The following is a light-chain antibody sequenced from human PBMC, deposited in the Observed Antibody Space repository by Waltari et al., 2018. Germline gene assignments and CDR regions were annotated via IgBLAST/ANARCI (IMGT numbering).Light chain of an antibody. V-gene: IGKV1-5*03. CDR3: QQYSSSSRT. Sequence: DIQMTQSPSTLSASIGDRVAITCRANQSINFWLAWCQQKAGNAPRLLIYRTSRLTSGVPARFSGFGAGTEFTLTISSLQPEDFATYYCQQYSSSSRTFGQGTKVEIK. CDR2: RTS. CDR1: QSINFW. J-gene: IGKJ1*01.